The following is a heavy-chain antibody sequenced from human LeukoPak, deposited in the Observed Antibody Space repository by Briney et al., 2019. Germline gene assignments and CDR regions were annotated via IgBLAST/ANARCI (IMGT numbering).Heavy chain of an antibody. V-gene: IGHV3-23*01. Sequence: GGALRLSCSISGITLSNYGMSWVRQAPGKGLEWVAGLCDRGGKTKYADSVKGRFTISRDNPKNTLYLQMNSLRAEDAAVYFCAKRGVVIRVILVGFHKEAYYFDSWGQGALVTVSS. D-gene: IGHD3-22*01. CDR2: LCDRGGKT. CDR3: AKRGVVIRVILVGFHKEAYYFDS. J-gene: IGHJ4*02. CDR1: GITLSNYG.